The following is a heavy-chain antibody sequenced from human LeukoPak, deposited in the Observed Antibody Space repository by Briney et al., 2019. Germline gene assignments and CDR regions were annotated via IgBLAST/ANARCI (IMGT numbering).Heavy chain of an antibody. CDR1: GYTFTSYY. Sequence: ASVKVSCKASGYTFTSYYMHWVRQAPGQGLEWMGISNPSGGSTSYAQKFQGRVTMTRDTSTSTVYMELSSLRSEDTAVYYCARAYGPLPGGNPWFDPWGQGTLVTVSS. J-gene: IGHJ5*02. D-gene: IGHD4-23*01. CDR2: SNPSGGST. V-gene: IGHV1-46*01. CDR3: ARAYGPLPGGNPWFDP.